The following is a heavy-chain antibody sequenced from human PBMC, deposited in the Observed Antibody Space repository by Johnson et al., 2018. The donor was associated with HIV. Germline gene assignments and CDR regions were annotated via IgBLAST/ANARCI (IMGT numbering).Heavy chain of an antibody. V-gene: IGHV3-15*01. Sequence: VQLVESGGGLVKPGGSLRLSCAASGFTFSNAWMSWVRQAPGKGLEWVGRIKSKTDGGTTDYAAPVKGRFTISRDDSKNTLYLQMNSLRAEDTAVYYCAKEKGAAAGAPAFDIWGQGTMVTVSS. J-gene: IGHJ3*02. CDR1: GFTFSNAW. D-gene: IGHD6-13*01. CDR3: AKEKGAAAGAPAFDI. CDR2: IKSKTDGGTT.